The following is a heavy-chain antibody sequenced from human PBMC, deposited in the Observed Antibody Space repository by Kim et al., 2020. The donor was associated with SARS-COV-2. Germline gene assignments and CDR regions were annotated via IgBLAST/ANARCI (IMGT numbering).Heavy chain of an antibody. Sequence: GESLKISCKGSGYSFTSYWIGWVRQMPGKGLEWMGIIYPGDSDTRYSPSFQGQVTISADKSISTAYLQWSSLKASDTAMYYCAIRYPRVTHGRAFDIWGQGTMVTVSS. D-gene: IGHD4-17*01. J-gene: IGHJ3*02. CDR1: GYSFTSYW. V-gene: IGHV5-51*01. CDR2: IYPGDSDT. CDR3: AIRYPRVTHGRAFDI.